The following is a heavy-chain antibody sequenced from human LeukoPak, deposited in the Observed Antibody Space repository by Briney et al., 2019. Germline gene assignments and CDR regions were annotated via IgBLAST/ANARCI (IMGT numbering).Heavy chain of an antibody. CDR3: AKDVRVGGGGMDV. V-gene: IGHV3-23*01. CDR2: ISDSGANK. D-gene: IGHD1-26*01. Sequence: GGSLRLSCAASGFTFSTYAMNWVRQAPGKGLEWVSLISDSGANKHYAASVKGRFTISRDNFKNTLSLQMNSLRPEDTAVYYCAKDVRVGGGGMDVWGQGTPVTVSS. CDR1: GFTFSTYA. J-gene: IGHJ6*02.